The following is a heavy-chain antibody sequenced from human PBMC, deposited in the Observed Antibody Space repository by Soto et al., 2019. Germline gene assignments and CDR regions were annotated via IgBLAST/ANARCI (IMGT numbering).Heavy chain of an antibody. CDR3: ARGAYLNWFDP. V-gene: IGHV3-48*01. CDR2: ISSSSSTI. J-gene: IGHJ5*02. Sequence: EVQLVESGGGLVQPGGSLRLSCAASGFTFSSYSMNWVRQAPGKGLEWVSYISSSSSTIYYADSVKGRFTISRDNAKNSLYLQSNSLRAEDTAVYYCARGAYLNWFDPWGQGTLVTVSS. CDR1: GFTFSSYS.